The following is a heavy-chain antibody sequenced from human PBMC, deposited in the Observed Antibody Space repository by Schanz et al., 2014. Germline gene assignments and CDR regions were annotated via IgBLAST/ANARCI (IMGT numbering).Heavy chain of an antibody. V-gene: IGHV4-59*01. D-gene: IGHD3-10*01. Sequence: QVQLQESGPGLVKPSETLSLTCTVSGGSISSFYWSWIRQPPGKGLEWIANIYYSGRTNYNPSLKTRVTKTAETCKNQSSLKMRTVTDADTAVYYCASTFFYASGTYHTPNYYYGLDVWGQGTTVTVSS. J-gene: IGHJ6*02. CDR2: IYYSGRT. CDR3: ASTFFYASGTYHTPNYYYGLDV. CDR1: GGSISSFY.